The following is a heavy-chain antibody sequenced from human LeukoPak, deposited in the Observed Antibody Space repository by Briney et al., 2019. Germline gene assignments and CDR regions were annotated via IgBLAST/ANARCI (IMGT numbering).Heavy chain of an antibody. Sequence: SGGSLRLSCAASGLTFRSYWMSWVRQAPGKGLEWVAVISYDGSNKYYADSVKGRFTISRDNSKNTLYLQMNSLRAEDTAVYYCAKDSGSGWEPWSFDYWGQGTLVTVSS. J-gene: IGHJ4*02. CDR2: ISYDGSNK. CDR3: AKDSGSGWEPWSFDY. D-gene: IGHD6-19*01. V-gene: IGHV3-30*18. CDR1: GLTFRSYW.